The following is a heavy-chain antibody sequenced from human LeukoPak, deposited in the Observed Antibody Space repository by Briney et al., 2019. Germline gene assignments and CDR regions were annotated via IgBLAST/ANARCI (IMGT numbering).Heavy chain of an antibody. J-gene: IGHJ3*02. V-gene: IGHV5-51*01. CDR2: IYPSDSDP. D-gene: IGHD3-3*01. Sequence: GESLKISCEGSGYRFTTYWIGWVRQMPGKGLEWMGIIYPSDSDPRYSPSFQGQVTISADKSISTAYLQWSSLKASDTAMYYCARIRVVGPYDVFDIWGQGTMVTVSS. CDR1: GYRFTTYW. CDR3: ARIRVVGPYDVFDI.